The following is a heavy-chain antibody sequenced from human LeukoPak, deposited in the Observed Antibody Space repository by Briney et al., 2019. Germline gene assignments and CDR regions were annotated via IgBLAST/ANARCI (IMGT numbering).Heavy chain of an antibody. CDR1: GFTFSTYS. J-gene: IGHJ4*02. V-gene: IGHV3-21*01. CDR3: ARGGYNSGSGDY. D-gene: IGHD6-19*01. CDR2: INTSSSYI. Sequence: GGSLTLSCAASGFTFSTYSRHWVRHGPGKGLEWVSSINTSSSYINYTDSGKGRFTTSRDNAKNSLYLQMNSLRAEDTAVYYCARGGYNSGSGDYWGQGALVTVSS.